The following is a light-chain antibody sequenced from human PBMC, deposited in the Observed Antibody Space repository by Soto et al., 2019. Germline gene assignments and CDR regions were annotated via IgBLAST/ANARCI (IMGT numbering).Light chain of an antibody. J-gene: IGKJ2*03. CDR3: RQYYDTPYS. CDR1: QSVLYSSNNKNY. Sequence: DIVMTQSPDSLAVSLGERATINCKSSQSVLYSSNNKNYLAWYQQKPGQPPKVLIYWASTRESGVPDRFSGSGSGTDFTLTISSLQAEDVAIYYCRQYYDTPYSFGQGTKLEIK. CDR2: WAS. V-gene: IGKV4-1*01.